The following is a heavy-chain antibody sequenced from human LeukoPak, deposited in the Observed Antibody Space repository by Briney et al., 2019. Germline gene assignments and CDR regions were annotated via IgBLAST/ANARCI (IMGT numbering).Heavy chain of an antibody. V-gene: IGHV4-59*01. D-gene: IGHD3-22*01. Sequence: SETLSLTCTVSGGSISSYYWSWIRQPPGKGLEWIGYIYYSGSTNYNPSLKSRVTIPVDMSKNQFSLKLTSVTAADTAVYYCARDDSNYYDSSGFDYWGQGTLVTVSS. CDR3: ARDDSNYYDSSGFDY. CDR1: GGSISSYY. J-gene: IGHJ4*02. CDR2: IYYSGST.